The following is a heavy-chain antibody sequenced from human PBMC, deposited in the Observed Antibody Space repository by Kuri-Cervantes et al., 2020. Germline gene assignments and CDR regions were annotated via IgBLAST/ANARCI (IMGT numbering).Heavy chain of an antibody. Sequence: SETLSLTCAVYGGSFSGYYWSWIRQPPGKGLEWIGEIYHSGGTNYNPSLKSRVTISVDKSKNQFSLKLSSVTAADTAVYYCARHMSEQLASPIDYWGQGTLVTVSS. J-gene: IGHJ4*02. CDR1: GGSFSGYY. D-gene: IGHD6-6*01. CDR2: IYHSGGT. CDR3: ARHMSEQLASPIDY. V-gene: IGHV4-34*01.